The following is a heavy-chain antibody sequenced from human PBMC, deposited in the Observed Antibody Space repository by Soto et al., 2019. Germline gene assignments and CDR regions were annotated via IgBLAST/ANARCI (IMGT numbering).Heavy chain of an antibody. CDR1: GGTFSSYT. Sequence: QVQLVQSGAEVKKPGSSVKVSCKASGGTFSSYTISWVRQAPGQGLEWMGRIIPILGIANYAQKFQGRVTITADKSTSTADMELSSLRSEDTAVYYCARDIGYSGYGGLNYWGQGTLVTVSS. V-gene: IGHV1-69*08. J-gene: IGHJ4*02. CDR3: ARDIGYSGYGGLNY. CDR2: IIPILGIA. D-gene: IGHD5-12*01.